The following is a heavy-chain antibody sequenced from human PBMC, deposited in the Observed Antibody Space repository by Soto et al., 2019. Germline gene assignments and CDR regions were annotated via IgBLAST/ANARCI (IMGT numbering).Heavy chain of an antibody. CDR2: IWYDGSNK. CDR3: AREPSHGSGTYLDF. Sequence: QVQLVESGGGVVQPGRSLRLSCAASGFTFSNYGMHWVLQAPGKGLEWVGVIWYDGSNKYYADSVKGRFTISRDNSKNTLLVQMNSLRAEDTAVYYCAREPSHGSGTYLDFWGQGTLVTVSS. CDR1: GFTFSNYG. D-gene: IGHD3-10*01. J-gene: IGHJ4*02. V-gene: IGHV3-33*01.